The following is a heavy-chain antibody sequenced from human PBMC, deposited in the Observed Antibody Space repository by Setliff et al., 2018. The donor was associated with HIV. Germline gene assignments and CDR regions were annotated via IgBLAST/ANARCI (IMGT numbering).Heavy chain of an antibody. CDR1: GYSFTGYY. V-gene: IGHV1-2*06. CDR3: ARKDGVGYCDSNSCYGIGPXXF. Sequence: ASVKVSCKASGYSFTGYYVNWVRQAPGQGLEWMGRINPKSGATNLAQKFQGRVTLTRDTSVTTVYMELTSLRSDDTAVYYCARKDGVGYCDSNSCYGIGPXXFWGQGSLVTVSS. J-gene: IGHJ4*02. CDR2: INPKSGAT. D-gene: IGHD2-2*01.